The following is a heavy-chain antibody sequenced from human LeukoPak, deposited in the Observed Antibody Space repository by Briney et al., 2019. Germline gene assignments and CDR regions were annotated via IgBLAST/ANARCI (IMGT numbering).Heavy chain of an antibody. J-gene: IGHJ4*02. Sequence: SETLSLTCAVYGGSFSGYYWGWIRQPPGKGLEWIGEINHSGSTNYNPSLKSRVTISVDTSKNQFSLKLSSVTAADTAVYYCARGWRGWSYYFDYWGQGTLVTVSS. CDR2: INHSGST. CDR3: ARGWRGWSYYFDY. V-gene: IGHV4-34*01. CDR1: GGSFSGYY. D-gene: IGHD6-19*01.